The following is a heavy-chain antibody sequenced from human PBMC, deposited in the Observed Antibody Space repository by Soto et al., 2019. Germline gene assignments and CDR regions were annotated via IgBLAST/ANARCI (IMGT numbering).Heavy chain of an antibody. CDR1: GFTLTSSA. V-gene: IGHV1-58*02. Sequence: QMQLVQSGPEVKKPGTSVKVSCKASGFTLTSSAMQWVRQARGQRLEWIGWIVVGSGNTNYAQKFQERVTITRDMSTSTAYMELSSLRSEDTAVYYCAADPHIAARRVDWYFDLWGRGTLVTVSS. D-gene: IGHD6-6*01. CDR2: IVVGSGNT. CDR3: AADPHIAARRVDWYFDL. J-gene: IGHJ2*01.